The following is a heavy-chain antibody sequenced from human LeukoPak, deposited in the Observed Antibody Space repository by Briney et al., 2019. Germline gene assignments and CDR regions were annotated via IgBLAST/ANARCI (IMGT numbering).Heavy chain of an antibody. CDR2: ISSDSSYI. J-gene: IGHJ6*02. V-gene: IGHV3-21*01. CDR1: GFNFNTYT. CDR3: VRDYFETSGSVYHFYGLDV. Sequence: KAGGSLRLSCAASGFNFNTYTMNWVRQAPGKGLEWVSSISSDSSYIYYADAVHGRFTVSRDNAKYSLYLQMNSLRAEDTAVYYCVRDYFETSGSVYHFYGLDVWGLGTTVTVSS. D-gene: IGHD3-22*01.